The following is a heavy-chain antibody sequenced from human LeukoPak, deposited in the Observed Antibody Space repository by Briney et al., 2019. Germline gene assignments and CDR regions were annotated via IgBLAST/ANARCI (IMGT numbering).Heavy chain of an antibody. Sequence: ASVKVSCKASGYTFTNYAVHWVRQAPGQRLEWMGWINAGNGNTKCSQKFQGRVTITRDTSASTAYLELSSLTSEDTAVYYCARDRRGYYYYYGMDVWGQGTTVTVSS. V-gene: IGHV1-3*01. D-gene: IGHD2/OR15-2a*01. CDR1: GYTFTNYA. CDR3: ARDRRGYYYYYGMDV. J-gene: IGHJ6*02. CDR2: INAGNGNT.